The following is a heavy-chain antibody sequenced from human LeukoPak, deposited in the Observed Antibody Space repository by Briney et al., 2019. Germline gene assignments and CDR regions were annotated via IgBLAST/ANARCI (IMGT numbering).Heavy chain of an antibody. CDR3: AKGLIVVVPAAKSIDY. V-gene: IGHV3-53*01. CDR1: GFTVSSNY. Sequence: PGGSLRLSCAASGFTVSSNYMTWVRQAPGKGLEWVSVVYGGDTTYYADSVKGRFTISRDNSKNTLYLQMNSLRAEDTAVYYCAKGLIVVVPAAKSIDYWGQGTLVTVSS. D-gene: IGHD2-2*01. J-gene: IGHJ4*02. CDR2: VYGGDTT.